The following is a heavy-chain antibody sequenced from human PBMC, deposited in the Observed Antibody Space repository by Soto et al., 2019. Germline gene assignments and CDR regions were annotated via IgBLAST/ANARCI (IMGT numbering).Heavy chain of an antibody. CDR2: ISGSGGST. V-gene: IGHV3-23*01. J-gene: IGHJ6*02. Sequence: EVQLLESGGGLVQPGGSLRLSCAASGFTFSSYAMSWVRQAPGKGLEWVSAISGSGGSTYYADSVKGRFTISRDNSKHTQYLQMNSLRAEDTAVYYCAKDVDIVVVPAACGMDVWGQGTTVTVSS. D-gene: IGHD2-2*01. CDR1: GFTFSSYA. CDR3: AKDVDIVVVPAACGMDV.